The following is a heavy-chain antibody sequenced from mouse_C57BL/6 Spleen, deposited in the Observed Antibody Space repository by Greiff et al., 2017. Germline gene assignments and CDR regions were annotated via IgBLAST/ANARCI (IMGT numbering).Heavy chain of an antibody. CDR1: GYTFTSYW. CDR2: IYPGSGST. D-gene: IGHD1-1*01. J-gene: IGHJ4*01. V-gene: IGHV1-55*01. CDR3: ARDYGSSNAMDD. Sequence: QVQLQQPGAELVKPGASVKMSCKASGYTFTSYWITWVKQRPGQGLEWIGDIYPGSGSTNYNEKFKSKATLTVDTSSSTAYMQLSSLTSEDSAVYYCARDYGSSNAMDDWGQGTSVTVSS.